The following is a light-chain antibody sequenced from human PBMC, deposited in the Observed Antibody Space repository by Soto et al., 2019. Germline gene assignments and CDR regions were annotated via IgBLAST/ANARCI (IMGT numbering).Light chain of an antibody. J-gene: IGKJ2*01. CDR3: QQRSNWPYT. V-gene: IGKV3-11*01. CDR1: QSVSSY. Sequence: EIVLTQSPATLSLSPGERATLSCRASQSVSSYLAWYQQKPGQAPRLLIYDASNRATGIPARFSGSGSGTDFPLTISSLEPEDFAVYHCQQRSNWPYTFGQGTKVEIK. CDR2: DAS.